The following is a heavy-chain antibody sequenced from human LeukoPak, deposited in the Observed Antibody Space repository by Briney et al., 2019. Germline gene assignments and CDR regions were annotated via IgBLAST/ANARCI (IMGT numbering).Heavy chain of an antibody. CDR1: GYSFTSYW. Sequence: GESLKISCKGSGYSFTSYWIGWVRQMPGKGLEWMGIIYPGDSDTRYSPSFQGQVTISADKSISTAYLQWSSLKASDTAMYYCARSLMATKPYYYYGMDVWGQGTTVTVSS. D-gene: IGHD5-24*01. CDR3: ARSLMATKPYYYYGMDV. J-gene: IGHJ6*02. V-gene: IGHV5-51*01. CDR2: IYPGDSDT.